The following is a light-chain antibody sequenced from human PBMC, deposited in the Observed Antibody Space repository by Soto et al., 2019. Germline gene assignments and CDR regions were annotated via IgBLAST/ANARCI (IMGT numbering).Light chain of an antibody. J-gene: IGLJ1*01. CDR2: EVS. CDR3: CSYAGSSTNYV. CDR1: SSDVGSYNL. V-gene: IGLV2-23*02. Sequence: QSVLAQPASVSGSPGQSITISCTGTSSDVGSYNLVSWYQQHPGKAPKLMIYEVSKRSSGVSNRFSGSKSGNTASLTISGLQAEDEADYYCCSYAGSSTNYVFGTGTKVTVL.